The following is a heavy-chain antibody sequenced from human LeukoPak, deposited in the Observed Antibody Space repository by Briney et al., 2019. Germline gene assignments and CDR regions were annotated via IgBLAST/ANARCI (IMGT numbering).Heavy chain of an antibody. CDR1: GGTFSSYA. Sequence: SVTVSCKASGGTFSSYAISWVRQAPGQGLEWMGGIIPIFGTANYAQKFQGRVTITTDESTSTAYMELSSLRSKDTAVYYCARSLSWGIQLWSHWFDPWGQGTLVTVSS. V-gene: IGHV1-69*05. J-gene: IGHJ5*02. CDR2: IIPIFGTA. CDR3: ARSLSWGIQLWSHWFDP. D-gene: IGHD5-18*01.